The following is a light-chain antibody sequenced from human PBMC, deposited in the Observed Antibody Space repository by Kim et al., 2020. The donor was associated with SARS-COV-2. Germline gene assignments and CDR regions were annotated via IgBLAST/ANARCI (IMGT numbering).Light chain of an antibody. CDR3: QTWGTGTVV. CDR1: SGHSLYA. Sequence: ASVKLTCTLNSGHSLYAVAWHQQQPDKGPRYLMKVNRDGSHNKGDGIPDRFSGSTSGAERYLTISSLQSEDEADYYCQTWGTGTVVFGGGTQLTVL. CDR2: VNRDGSH. V-gene: IGLV4-69*01. J-gene: IGLJ2*01.